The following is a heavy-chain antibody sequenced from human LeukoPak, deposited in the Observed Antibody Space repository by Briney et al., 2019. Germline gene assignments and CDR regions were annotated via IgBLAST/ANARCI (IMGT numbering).Heavy chain of an antibody. CDR1: GFTFSSYE. V-gene: IGHV3-48*03. J-gene: IGHJ4*02. D-gene: IGHD3-22*01. CDR2: ISSSGSTI. CDR3: ARAGLSYDSSGYFNY. Sequence: PGGSLRLSCAASGFTFSSYEMNWVRQAPGKGLEWVSYISSSGSTIYYADSVKGRFTISRDNAMNSLYLQMNSLRAEDTAVYYCARAGLSYDSSGYFNYWGQGTLVTVSS.